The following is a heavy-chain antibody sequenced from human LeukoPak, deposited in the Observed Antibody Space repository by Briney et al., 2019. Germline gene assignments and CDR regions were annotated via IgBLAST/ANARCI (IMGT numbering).Heavy chain of an antibody. V-gene: IGHV4-34*01. J-gene: IGHJ4*02. Sequence: SETLSLTCAVYGGSFSGYYWSWIRQPPGKGLEWIGEINHSGSTNYNPSLKSRVTISVDTSKNQFSLKLSSVTAADTAVYYCARGDNYDRSAYYFDYWGQGTLVTVSS. CDR2: INHSGST. CDR3: ARGDNYDRSAYYFDY. CDR1: GGSFSGYY. D-gene: IGHD3-22*01.